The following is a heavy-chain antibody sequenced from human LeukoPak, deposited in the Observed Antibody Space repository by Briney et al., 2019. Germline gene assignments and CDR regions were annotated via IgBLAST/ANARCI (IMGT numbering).Heavy chain of an antibody. CDR2: IYYSGST. Sequence: MPSETLSLTCTVSGGSISSSSYYWGWIRQPPGKGLEWIGSIYYSGSTYYNPSLKSRVTISVDTSKNQFSLKLRSVTAADTAVYYCARDWGRDGYNGSFDIWGQGTMVTVSS. D-gene: IGHD5-24*01. V-gene: IGHV4-39*07. CDR3: ARDWGRDGYNGSFDI. J-gene: IGHJ3*02. CDR1: GGSISSSSYY.